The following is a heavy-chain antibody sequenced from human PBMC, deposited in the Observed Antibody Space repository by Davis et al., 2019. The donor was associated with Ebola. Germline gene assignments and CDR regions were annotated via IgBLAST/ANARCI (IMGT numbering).Heavy chain of an antibody. CDR3: ARVAYDFWSGYYYYYYGMDV. CDR2: ISSNGGST. CDR1: GFTFSSYA. V-gene: IGHV3-64*04. D-gene: IGHD3-3*01. Sequence: GGSLRLSCSASGFTFSSYAMHWVRQAPGKGLEYVSAISSNGGSTYYADSVKGRFTISRDNSKNTLYLQMNSLRAEDTAVYYCARVAYDFWSGYYYYYYGMDVWGQGTTVTVSS. J-gene: IGHJ6*02.